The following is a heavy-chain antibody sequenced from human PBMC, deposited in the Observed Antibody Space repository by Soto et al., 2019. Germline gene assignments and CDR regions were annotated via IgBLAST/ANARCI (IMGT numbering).Heavy chain of an antibody. CDR3: ARHVGYCSGGSCLNWFDP. CDR2: IYYSGST. CDR1: GGSISSYY. Sequence: QVQLQESGPGLVKPSETLSLTCTVSGGSISSYYWSWIRQPPGKGLEWIGYIYYSGSTNYNPSLKSRVTISVDTSKNQFSLKLSSETAADTAVYYCARHVGYCSGGSCLNWFDPWGQGTLVTVSS. D-gene: IGHD2-15*01. J-gene: IGHJ5*02. V-gene: IGHV4-59*08.